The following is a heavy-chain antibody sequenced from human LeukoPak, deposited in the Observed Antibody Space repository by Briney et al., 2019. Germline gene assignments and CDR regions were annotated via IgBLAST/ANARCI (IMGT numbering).Heavy chain of an antibody. CDR2: IYHSGST. J-gene: IGHJ3*02. CDR1: GYSISSGYY. Sequence: PSETLSLTCTVAGYSISSGYYWGWIRQPPGKGLEWIGSIYHSGSTYYNPSLKSRVTISVDTSKNQFSLKLSSVTAADTAVYYCARLRGVGYCSSTSCYTAAFDIWGQGTMVTVSS. D-gene: IGHD2-2*02. CDR3: ARLRGVGYCSSTSCYTAAFDI. V-gene: IGHV4-38-2*02.